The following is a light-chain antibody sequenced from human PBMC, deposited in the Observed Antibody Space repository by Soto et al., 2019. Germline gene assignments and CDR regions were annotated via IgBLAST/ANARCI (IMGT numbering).Light chain of an antibody. CDR1: QDIRNS. V-gene: IGKV1-33*01. J-gene: IGKJ2*01. CDR2: DAS. CDR3: QQYDNLFS. Sequence: DIQMTQSPSSLSASVGDRVTIPCQASQDIRNSLNWYQQRPGKAPKLLIYDASNLQTGVPSRFSGSGSGTHFTLTISSLQPEDIATYYCQQYDNLFSFGQGTKV.